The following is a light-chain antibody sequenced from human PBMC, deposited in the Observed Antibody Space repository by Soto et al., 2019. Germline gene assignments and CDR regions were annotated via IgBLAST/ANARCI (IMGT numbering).Light chain of an antibody. J-gene: IGLJ1*01. V-gene: IGLV2-14*01. CDR1: SSDVGAYNY. CDR2: EVS. Sequence: QSALTQPASVSGSPGQSITISCTGTSSDVGAYNYVSWYQHHPGKAPKLIIYEVSDRPSGVSNRFSGSKSGNTASLTISGLQAEDEADYYCSSYTSSSALDVFGTGTKLTVL. CDR3: SSYTSSSALDV.